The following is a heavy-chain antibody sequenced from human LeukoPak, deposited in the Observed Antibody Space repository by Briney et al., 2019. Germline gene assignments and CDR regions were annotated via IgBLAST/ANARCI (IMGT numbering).Heavy chain of an antibody. Sequence: GASVKVSCKASGGTFSSYAISWVRQAPGQGLEWMGGIIPIFGTANYAQKFQGRVTITADKSTSTAYMELSSLRSEDTAVYYCARESRRNPMVMNYYYMDVWGKGTTVTVSS. V-gene: IGHV1-69*06. CDR3: ARESRRNPMVMNYYYMDV. CDR2: IIPIFGTA. CDR1: GGTFSSYA. J-gene: IGHJ6*03. D-gene: IGHD5-18*01.